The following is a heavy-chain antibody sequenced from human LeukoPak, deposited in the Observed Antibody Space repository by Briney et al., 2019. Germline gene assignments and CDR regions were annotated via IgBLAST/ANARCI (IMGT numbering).Heavy chain of an antibody. J-gene: IGHJ1*01. CDR1: GFTFRSYD. CDR3: ARGRFQGYFHH. D-gene: IGHD3-16*01. CDR2: IGIHDDT. Sequence: GGSLRLSCAASGFTFRSYDMHWVRQVTGKGLEWVAIIGIHDDTHYADSVKGRFIISREDAKNTLYLQMNSLTAEDTALYYCARGRFQGYFHHWGQGTLVTVSS. V-gene: IGHV3-13*01.